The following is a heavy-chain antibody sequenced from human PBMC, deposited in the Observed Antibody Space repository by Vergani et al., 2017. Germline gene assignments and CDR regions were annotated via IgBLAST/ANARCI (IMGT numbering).Heavy chain of an antibody. CDR1: GFTFSSYA. CDR2: ISGSGGST. V-gene: IGHV3-23*01. Sequence: EVQLLESGGGSVQPGGSLRLSCAASGFTFSSYAMSWVRQAPGKGLEWVSAISGSGGSTYYADSVKGRFTISRDNSKNTLYLQMNSLRAEDTAVYYCAKYPDIVVVVAATGYFDYWGQGTLVTVSS. J-gene: IGHJ4*02. D-gene: IGHD2-15*01. CDR3: AKYPDIVVVVAATGYFDY.